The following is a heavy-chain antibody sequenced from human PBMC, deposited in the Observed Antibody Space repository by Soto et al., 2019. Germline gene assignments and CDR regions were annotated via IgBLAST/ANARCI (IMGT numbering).Heavy chain of an antibody. J-gene: IGHJ4*02. D-gene: IGHD6-13*01. Sequence: QVQLQESGPGLVKPSGTLSLTCAVSGDYISSSNWWSWVRQPPGKGLEWIGEIYHSGSTNYNPSLRSRVIIPVAKSKNLFPLKLSSVTAADTAVYYCARVKRQQQRDYWGQGTLVTVSS. CDR1: GDYISSSNW. V-gene: IGHV4-4*02. CDR2: IYHSGST. CDR3: ARVKRQQQRDY.